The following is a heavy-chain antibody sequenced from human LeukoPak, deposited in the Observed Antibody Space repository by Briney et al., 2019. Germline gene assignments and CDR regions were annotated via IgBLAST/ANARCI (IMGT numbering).Heavy chain of an antibody. Sequence: ASVKVSCKASGGTFSNFPISWVRQAPGQGLEWMGGIIPIFGTANYAQKFQGRVTIAADESTSTAYVELSSLRSEDTAVYYCARGSPDPMDYWGQGTLVTVSS. CDR3: ARGSPDPMDY. J-gene: IGHJ4*02. D-gene: IGHD1-14*01. V-gene: IGHV1-69*13. CDR1: GGTFSNFP. CDR2: IIPIFGTA.